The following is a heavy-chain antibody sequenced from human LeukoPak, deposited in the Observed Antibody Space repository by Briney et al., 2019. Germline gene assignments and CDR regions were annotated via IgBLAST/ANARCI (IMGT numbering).Heavy chain of an antibody. D-gene: IGHD5-12*01. Sequence: GGSLRLSCSASGFTFSDYWMHWVRQAPGKGLVWVSRIVSDGSTTSYADSVKGRFTISRDNAKSTLYLQMNSLRAEDTAVYYCARDRPHSGYDHDYWGQGTLVTVSS. CDR3: ARDRPHSGYDHDY. CDR2: IVSDGSTT. J-gene: IGHJ4*02. CDR1: GFTFSDYW. V-gene: IGHV3-74*01.